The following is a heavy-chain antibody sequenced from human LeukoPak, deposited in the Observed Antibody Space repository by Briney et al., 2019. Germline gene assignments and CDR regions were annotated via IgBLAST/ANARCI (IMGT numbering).Heavy chain of an antibody. CDR3: AREGYYDSSGYYYRRSRFDY. CDR2: IIPILGIA. Sequence: SAKVSCKASGGTFSSYAISWVRQAPGQGLEWMGRIIPILGIANYAQKFQGRVTITADKSTSTAYMELSSLRSEDTAVYYCAREGYYDSSGYYYRRSRFDYWGQGTLVTVSS. V-gene: IGHV1-69*04. J-gene: IGHJ4*02. D-gene: IGHD3-22*01. CDR1: GGTFSSYA.